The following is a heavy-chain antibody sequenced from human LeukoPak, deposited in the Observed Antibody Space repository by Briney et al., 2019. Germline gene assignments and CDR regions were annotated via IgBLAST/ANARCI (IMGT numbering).Heavy chain of an antibody. CDR2: ISAYNGNT. CDR1: GYTFTSYG. CDR3: ARVVKYYDFWSGYYDY. V-gene: IGHV1-18*01. D-gene: IGHD3-3*01. J-gene: IGHJ4*02. Sequence: ASVKVSCKASGYTFTSYGISWVRQAPGQGLEWMGWISAYNGNTNYAQKLQGRVTITADESTSTAYMELSSLRSEDTAVYYCARVVKYYDFWSGYYDYWGQGTLVTVSS.